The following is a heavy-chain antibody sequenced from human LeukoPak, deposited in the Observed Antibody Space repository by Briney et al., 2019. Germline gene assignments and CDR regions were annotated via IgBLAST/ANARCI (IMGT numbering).Heavy chain of an antibody. J-gene: IGHJ6*03. D-gene: IGHD5-24*01. CDR1: GFTASSNY. Sequence: GGSLRLSCAASGFTASSNYMSWVRQAPGKGLEWVSVIYSGGSTYYADSVKGRFTISRDNSKNTLYLQMNSLRAEDTAVYYCARVDGYYYYYMDVWGKGTTVTVSS. V-gene: IGHV3-53*01. CDR3: ARVDGYYYYYMDV. CDR2: IYSGGST.